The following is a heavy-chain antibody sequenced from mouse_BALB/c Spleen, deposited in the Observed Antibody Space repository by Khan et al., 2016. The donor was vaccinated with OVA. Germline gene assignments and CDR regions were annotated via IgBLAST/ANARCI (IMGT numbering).Heavy chain of an antibody. D-gene: IGHD1-1*01. Sequence: EVELVESGGGLVQPGGSLRLSCATSGFTFTDYYMTWVRQPPGKALEWLGFIRHKANGYTTEYSASVEGRFTISRDNSQSILYLQMNTLRAEDSATYYCARSYYGSSSRDYWGQGTTLTVSS. CDR2: IRHKANGYTT. V-gene: IGHV7-3*02. CDR3: ARSYYGSSSRDY. J-gene: IGHJ2*01. CDR1: GFTFTDYY.